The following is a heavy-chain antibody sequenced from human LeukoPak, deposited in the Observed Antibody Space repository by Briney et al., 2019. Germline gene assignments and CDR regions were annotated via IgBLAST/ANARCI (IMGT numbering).Heavy chain of an antibody. J-gene: IGHJ3*02. CDR3: ARDAFYCSSTSCQDAFDI. CDR1: GGSFSGYY. CDR2: IYYSGST. D-gene: IGHD2-2*01. Sequence: PSETLSLTCAVYGGSFSGYYWSWIRQPPGKGLEWIGYIYYSGSTNYNPSLKSRVTISVDTSKNQFSLKLSSVTAADTAVYYCARDAFYCSSTSCQDAFDIWGQGTMVTVSS. V-gene: IGHV4-59*01.